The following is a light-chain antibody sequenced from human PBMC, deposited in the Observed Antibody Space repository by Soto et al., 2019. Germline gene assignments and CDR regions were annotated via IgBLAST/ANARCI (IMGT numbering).Light chain of an antibody. CDR2: DAS. Sequence: EIVLTQSPATLSWSPGERATLSCRASQSVSSYLAWYQQKPGQAPRLLIYDASNRATGIPARFSGSGSGTDFTLTISSLEPEDFAVYYCQQRSNWPTFGPGTKVDI. CDR1: QSVSSY. V-gene: IGKV3-11*01. J-gene: IGKJ3*01. CDR3: QQRSNWPT.